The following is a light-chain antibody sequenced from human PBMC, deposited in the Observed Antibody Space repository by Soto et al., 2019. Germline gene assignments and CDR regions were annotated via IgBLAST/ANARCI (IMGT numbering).Light chain of an antibody. J-gene: IGKJ5*01. CDR3: QQSYGTPII. CDR1: QSISNY. V-gene: IGKV1-39*01. CDR2: AAS. Sequence: DIQMTQSPFSLSAPVGDRVTITCRASQSISNYLNWYQQKQGKAPKLLIYAASTLQSGVPSRFSGSGSGTDVTLTISSLQPEESATYDCQQSYGTPIIFGQGTRLHIK.